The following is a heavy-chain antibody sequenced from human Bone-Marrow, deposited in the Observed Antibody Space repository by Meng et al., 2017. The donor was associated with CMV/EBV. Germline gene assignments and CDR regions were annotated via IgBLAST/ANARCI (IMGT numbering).Heavy chain of an antibody. CDR3: ATLYQLRYGY. V-gene: IGHV3-21*01. Sequence: GESLKISCAASGFTFSSYSMNWVRQAPGKGLEWVSSISSSSSYIDYADSVKGRFSISKDNAKNSLYLQMNRLRAEDTSVYYCATLYQLRYGYWGQGTLVTVSS. J-gene: IGHJ4*02. CDR1: GFTFSSYS. CDR2: ISSSSSYI. D-gene: IGHD2-2*01.